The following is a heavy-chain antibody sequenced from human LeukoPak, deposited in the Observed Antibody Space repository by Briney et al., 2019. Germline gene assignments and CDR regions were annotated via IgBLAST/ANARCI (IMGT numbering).Heavy chain of an antibody. J-gene: IGHJ6*04. Sequence: SQTLSLTCTVSGGSISSGDYYWSWIRQPPGKGLAWIGYIYYSGSTYYNPSLKSRVTISVDTSKNQFSLKLSSVTAADTAVYYCARGRYCSSTSCYPYYYYGMDVWGKGTTVTVSS. CDR2: IYYSGST. V-gene: IGHV4-30-4*01. CDR3: ARGRYCSSTSCYPYYYYGMDV. D-gene: IGHD2-2*01. CDR1: GGSISSGDYY.